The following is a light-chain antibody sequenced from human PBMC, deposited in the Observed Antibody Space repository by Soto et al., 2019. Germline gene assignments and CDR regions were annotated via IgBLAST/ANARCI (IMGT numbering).Light chain of an antibody. J-gene: IGKJ5*01. Sequence: ENVLTQSPATLSLSPGERATLSCRARQSVSSNLAWYQQKPGQAPRLLIFDASTRATGIPARFSGSGSGTEFTLTISSLQSEDFAVYYCQQYNKWPPITFGQGTRLEIK. CDR2: DAS. CDR1: QSVSSN. CDR3: QQYNKWPPIT. V-gene: IGKV3-15*01.